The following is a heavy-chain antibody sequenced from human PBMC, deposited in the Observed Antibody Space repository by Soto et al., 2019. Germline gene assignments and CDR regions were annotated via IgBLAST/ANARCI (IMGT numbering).Heavy chain of an antibody. CDR2: INAGNGNT. Sequence: QVQLVQSGAEVKKPGASVKVSCKASGYIFTSYAMHWVRQAPGQRLEWMGWINAGNGNTKYSQKFQGRVTITRDTSASTAYMEVSSLRSEDTAVYYCARGASPLIDYWGQGTLVTVSS. D-gene: IGHD1-26*01. CDR3: ARGASPLIDY. V-gene: IGHV1-3*01. CDR1: GYIFTSYA. J-gene: IGHJ4*02.